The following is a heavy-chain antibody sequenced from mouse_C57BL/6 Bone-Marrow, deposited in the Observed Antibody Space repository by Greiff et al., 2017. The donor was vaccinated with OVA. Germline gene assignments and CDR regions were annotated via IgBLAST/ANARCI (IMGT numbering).Heavy chain of an antibody. CDR2: IHPNSGST. D-gene: IGHD3-2*02. J-gene: IGHJ3*01. Sequence: QVQLQQPGAELVKPGASVKLSCKASGYTFTSYWMHWVKQRPGQGLEWIGMIHPNSGSTNYNEKFKSKATLTVDKSSSTAYMQLSSLTSEDSAVYYCARQLRLRGFAYWGQGTLVTGSA. CDR1: GYTFTSYW. V-gene: IGHV1-64*01. CDR3: ARQLRLRGFAY.